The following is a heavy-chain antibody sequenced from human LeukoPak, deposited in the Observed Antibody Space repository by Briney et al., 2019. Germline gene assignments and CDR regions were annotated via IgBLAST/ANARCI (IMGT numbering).Heavy chain of an antibody. V-gene: IGHV3-30*02. CDR2: IRYDGSNK. CDR1: GFTFSSYG. J-gene: IGHJ4*02. Sequence: PGGSLRLSCAASGFTFSSYGMHWVRQAPGKGLEWVAFIRYDGSNKYYADSVKGRFTISRDNSKNTLYLQMNSLRAEDTAVYYCAKDHRGGGYSGYDLYYFDYWGQGTLVTVSS. D-gene: IGHD5-12*01. CDR3: AKDHRGGGYSGYDLYYFDY.